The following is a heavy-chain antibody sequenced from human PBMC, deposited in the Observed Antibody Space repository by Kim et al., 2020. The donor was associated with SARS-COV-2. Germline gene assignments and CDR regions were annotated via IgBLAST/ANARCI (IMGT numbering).Heavy chain of an antibody. CDR1: GGSLSGSH. J-gene: IGHJ4*02. Sequence: SETLSLTCLVSGGSLSGSHWSWVRQPPGKGLQWIGEIMDTGNTNYYPSFKSRAAISVDMSKSHLYLKLTSVTGADTGVYFCARGETDSSSWKLDVWGQGILVTVSS. CDR2: IMDTGNT. V-gene: IGHV4-34*01. CDR3: ARGETDSSSWKLDV. D-gene: IGHD3-22*01.